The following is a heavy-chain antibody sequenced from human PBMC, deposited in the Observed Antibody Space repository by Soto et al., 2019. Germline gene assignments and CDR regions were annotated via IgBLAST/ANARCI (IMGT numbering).Heavy chain of an antibody. Sequence: VASVKVSCKASGGTFSSYAISWVRQAPGQGLEWMGGIIPIFGTANYAQKFQGRVTITADKSTSTAYMELSSLRSEDTAVYYCARGEIMITGGRYFDYWGQGTLVTVSS. V-gene: IGHV1-69*06. CDR2: IIPIFGTA. D-gene: IGHD3-16*01. J-gene: IGHJ4*02. CDR3: ARGEIMITGGRYFDY. CDR1: GGTFSSYA.